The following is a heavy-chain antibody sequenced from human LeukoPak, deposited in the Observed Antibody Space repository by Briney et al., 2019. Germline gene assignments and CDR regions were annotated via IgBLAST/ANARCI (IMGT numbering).Heavy chain of an antibody. V-gene: IGHV1-2*02. CDR2: INPNMGDA. Sequence: AGVRDSCKASGYTFTGYFIHWVRTTPGQGLEWMGWINPNMGDANYARKFQGRVSITRDTSITTAYMELSRLRSDDTAVYCCACCGRVENGEYSDYWGQGTLVSVSS. CDR3: ACCGRVENGEYSDY. J-gene: IGHJ4*02. CDR1: GYTFTGYF. D-gene: IGHD3-10*01.